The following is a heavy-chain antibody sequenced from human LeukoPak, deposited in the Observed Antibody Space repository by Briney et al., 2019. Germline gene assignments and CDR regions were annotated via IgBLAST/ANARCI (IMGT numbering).Heavy chain of an antibody. V-gene: IGHV3-30*18. Sequence: GGSLRLSCAASGFTFSSYGIDWVRQAAGKGREWVAVISYDGTNKYYADSVKGRFTISRDNSKTPLYLQMNSLRAEDTAVYYCAKSGRRGYSYGYRFKYYYDYWGQGTLVTVSS. CDR2: ISYDGTNK. D-gene: IGHD5-18*01. J-gene: IGHJ4*02. CDR1: GFTFSSYG. CDR3: AKSGRRGYSYGYRFKYYYDY.